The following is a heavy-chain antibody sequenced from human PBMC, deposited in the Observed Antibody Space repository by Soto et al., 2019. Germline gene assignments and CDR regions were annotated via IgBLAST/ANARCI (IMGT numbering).Heavy chain of an antibody. V-gene: IGHV3-30*04. CDR1: GFTLSSYP. CDR2: ISFDGSNK. J-gene: IGHJ6*02. Sequence: HPGGSLRLSCAASGFTLSSYPMHWVRQAPGKGLEWLAVISFDGSNKFYADSVKGRFTISRDNSKNTMYLQLNSLRDEDTTVYFCARTAYSGSYYDHGMDVWGQGTTVTVSS. D-gene: IGHD1-26*01. CDR3: ARTAYSGSYYDHGMDV.